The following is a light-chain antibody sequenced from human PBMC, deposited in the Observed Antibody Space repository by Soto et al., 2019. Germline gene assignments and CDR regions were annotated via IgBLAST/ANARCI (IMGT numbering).Light chain of an antibody. Sequence: QSVLTQPASVSGSPGQSITISCTASSSHIGSSNLVSWYQHHSGKAPKLVIYEGNKRPSGVSNRFSGSKSGKTASLANSGLQAEDDGTYYCCSYAVTSPLYVFGTGTKVTVL. CDR3: CSYAVTSPLYV. CDR2: EGN. J-gene: IGLJ1*01. CDR1: SSHIGSSNL. V-gene: IGLV2-23*01.